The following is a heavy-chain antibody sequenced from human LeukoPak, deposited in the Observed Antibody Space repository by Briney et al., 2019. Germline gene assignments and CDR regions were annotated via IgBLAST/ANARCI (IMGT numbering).Heavy chain of an antibody. Sequence: SETLSLTCTVSGGSISSSSYYWGWIRQPPGKGLEWIGSIYYSGSTYYNPSLKSRVTISVDTSKNQFSLKLSSVTAADTAVYYCARDLIGERGYYGMDVWGQGTTVTVSS. D-gene: IGHD1-1*01. J-gene: IGHJ6*02. CDR3: ARDLIGERGYYGMDV. V-gene: IGHV4-39*07. CDR1: GGSISSSSYY. CDR2: IYYSGST.